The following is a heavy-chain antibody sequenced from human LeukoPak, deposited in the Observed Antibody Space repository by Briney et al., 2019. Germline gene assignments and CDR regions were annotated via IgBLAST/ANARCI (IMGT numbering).Heavy chain of an antibody. Sequence: GASVKVSCKASGYPFSAHSLNWVRQAPGQGLEWMGNIDTTTGNPRYAQDFTGRFVFSLDTSVSTAYLQITSLKADDTAAYYCVRGTPTPGMDYRGQGTQVTVSS. D-gene: IGHD3-10*01. CDR1: GYPFSAHS. V-gene: IGHV7-4-1*02. CDR3: VRGTPTPGMDY. J-gene: IGHJ4*02. CDR2: IDTTTGNP.